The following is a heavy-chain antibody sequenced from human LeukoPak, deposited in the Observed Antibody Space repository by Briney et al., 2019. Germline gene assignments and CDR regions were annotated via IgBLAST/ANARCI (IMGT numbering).Heavy chain of an antibody. CDR1: GGSISSSSYY. CDR2: IYYSGST. J-gene: IGHJ3*02. D-gene: IGHD6-19*01. V-gene: IGHV4-39*01. CDR3: ARLRGWADAFDI. Sequence: SESLSLTCTVSGGSISSSSYYWGWIRQPPGKGLEWIGCIYYSGSTYYNPSLKSRVTISVDTSKNQYSLKLSSVTAADSAVYYCARLRGWADAFDIWGQGTMVTVSS.